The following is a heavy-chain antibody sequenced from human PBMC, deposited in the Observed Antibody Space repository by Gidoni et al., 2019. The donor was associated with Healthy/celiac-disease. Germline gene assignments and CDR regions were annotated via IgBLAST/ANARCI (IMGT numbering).Heavy chain of an antibody. CDR3: ARNGREGLYGSGSYTPIDY. Sequence: AGLLKPSETLSPPRAVYGGSFTGFYWSWIRQPPGKGLEWIGEINHSGSTNYNPSLKSRVTISVDTSKNQFSLKLSSVTAADTAVYYCARNGREGLYGSGSYTPIDYWGQGTLVTVSS. J-gene: IGHJ4*02. V-gene: IGHV4-34*01. D-gene: IGHD3-10*01. CDR2: INHSGST. CDR1: GGSFTGFY.